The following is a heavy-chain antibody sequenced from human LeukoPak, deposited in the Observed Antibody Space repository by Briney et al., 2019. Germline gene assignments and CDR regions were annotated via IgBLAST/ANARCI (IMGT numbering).Heavy chain of an antibody. CDR3: TRYNNDHFDY. CDR1: GFTFGGYG. Sequence: GGSLRLSCAGSGFTFGGYGMHWFRQTPGKGLEWVAVMAYDGSRAFYADSVKGRFTISRDNPKNTMSVQMDDLRAEDTAVYYCTRYNNDHFDYWGQGTLVTVSS. D-gene: IGHD1-14*01. CDR2: MAYDGSRA. V-gene: IGHV3-33*01. J-gene: IGHJ4*02.